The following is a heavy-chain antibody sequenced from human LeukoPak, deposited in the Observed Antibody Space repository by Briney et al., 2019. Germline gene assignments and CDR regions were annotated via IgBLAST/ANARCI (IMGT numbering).Heavy chain of an antibody. D-gene: IGHD3-9*01. J-gene: IGHJ3*02. V-gene: IGHV1-2*02. CDR3: ARVREYDILTGYPSPGAFDI. CDR2: INPNSGGT. Sequence: GASVKVSCKASGYTFTGYYMHWVRQAPGQGLEWMGWINPNSGGTNYAQKFQGRVTMTRDTSISTAYMELSRLRSDDTAVYYCARVREYDILTGYPSPGAFDIWGQGTTVTVSS. CDR1: GYTFTGYY.